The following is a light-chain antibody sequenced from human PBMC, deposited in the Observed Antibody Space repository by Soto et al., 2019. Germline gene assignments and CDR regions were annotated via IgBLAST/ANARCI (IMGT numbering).Light chain of an antibody. V-gene: IGKV1-39*01. CDR2: AAS. CDR1: QSISSY. Sequence: DIQMTQSPYSLSASVGDRVTITCRASQSISSYLNWYQQKPGKAPKLLIYAASSLQCGVPSRFSGSGSGTDFTLTSSSLQPQDFATYYFLQSYSTPFTCVPGTKGNIK. CDR3: LQSYSTPFT. J-gene: IGKJ3*01.